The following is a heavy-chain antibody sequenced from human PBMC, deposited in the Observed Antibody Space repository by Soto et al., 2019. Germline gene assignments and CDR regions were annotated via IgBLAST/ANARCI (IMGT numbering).Heavy chain of an antibody. V-gene: IGHV3-66*01. CDR3: ARSSEQGFDAFDI. CDR2: IYSGGST. Sequence: GGSLRLSCAASGFTVSSNYMSWVRQAPGKGLEWVSVIYSGGSTYYADSVKGRFTISRDNSKNTLYLQMNSLRAEDTAVYYCARSSEQGFDAFDIWGQGTMVTVSS. CDR1: GFTVSSNY. J-gene: IGHJ3*02.